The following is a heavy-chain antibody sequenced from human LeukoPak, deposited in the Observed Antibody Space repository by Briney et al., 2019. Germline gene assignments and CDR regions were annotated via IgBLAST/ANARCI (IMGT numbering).Heavy chain of an antibody. CDR2: ISGSGGST. Sequence: GGSMRLSSAAYGLTFSSYATSWDRQAPGKGLEWVSAISGSGGSTYYTDFVKGRFTISRDHSKNTLYLQRNSLRAEETAVYYCAKGYCSSTSCPEDYWGQGTLVTVSS. J-gene: IGHJ4*02. CDR3: AKGYCSSTSCPEDY. D-gene: IGHD2-2*01. CDR1: GLTFSSYA. V-gene: IGHV3-23*01.